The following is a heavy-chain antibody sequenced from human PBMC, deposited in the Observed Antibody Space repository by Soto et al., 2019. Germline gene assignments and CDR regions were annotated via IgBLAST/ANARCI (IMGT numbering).Heavy chain of an antibody. CDR3: ARVIAATDTISVWFDP. D-gene: IGHD6-13*01. CDR2: IDYYGST. Sequence: SETLSLTCTVSGCSISSGGYYWSWIRQPPGKRLEWIGYIDYYGSTYYNPSLKSRVTISVDRSKNQFSLKLNSVTAADTAVFYCARVIAATDTISVWFDPWGQGTLVTVSS. J-gene: IGHJ5*02. CDR1: GCSISSGGYY. V-gene: IGHV4-61*08.